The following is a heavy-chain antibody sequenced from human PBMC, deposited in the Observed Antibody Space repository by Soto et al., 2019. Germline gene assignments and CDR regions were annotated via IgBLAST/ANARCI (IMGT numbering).Heavy chain of an antibody. CDR3: ARYYYDSSGTGAFDI. J-gene: IGHJ3*02. V-gene: IGHV3-64*01. CDR2: ISSNGGST. Sequence: GGSLRLSCAASGFTFSSYAMHWVRQAPGKGLEYVSAISSNGGSTYYANSVKGRFTISRDNSKNTLYLQMGSLRAEDMAVYYCARYYYDSSGTGAFDIWGQGTMVTVSS. CDR1: GFTFSSYA. D-gene: IGHD3-22*01.